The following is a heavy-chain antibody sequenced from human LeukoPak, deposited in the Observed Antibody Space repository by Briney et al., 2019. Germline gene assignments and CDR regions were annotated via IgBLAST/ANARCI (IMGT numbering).Heavy chain of an antibody. J-gene: IGHJ4*02. CDR3: ARDLEHCRNIICSNSAY. V-gene: IGHV1-18*04. CDR2: ISTYNGTT. D-gene: IGHD2-2*01. CDR1: GYNFDRYG. Sequence: ASVNVSCKGSGYNFDRYGVDWVRQAPGQGLEWVGWISTYNGTTFYAQKFEGRVTTTTDTSTNTVYMDMRSLRSDDTAVYYCARDLEHCRNIICSNSAYWGQGTLVTVSS.